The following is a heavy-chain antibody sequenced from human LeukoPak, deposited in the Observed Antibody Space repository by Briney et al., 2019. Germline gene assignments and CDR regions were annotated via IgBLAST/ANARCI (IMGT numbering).Heavy chain of an antibody. Sequence: ASVKVSCKTSGNTLHTPAITWVRQAPGEGLEWMGWSSLANGNTNYAQKLQGRVTMTIDTSTSTAYMELRSLRSDDTAIYYCTTGEAGFSRYEYWGQGTVVTVSS. J-gene: IGHJ4*02. CDR1: GNTLHTPA. CDR3: TTGEAGFSRYEY. D-gene: IGHD6-19*01. CDR2: SSLANGNT. V-gene: IGHV1-18*01.